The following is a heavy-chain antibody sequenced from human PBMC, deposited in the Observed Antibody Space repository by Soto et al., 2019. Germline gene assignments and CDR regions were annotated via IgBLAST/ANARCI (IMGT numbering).Heavy chain of an antibody. CDR2: ISGSGGST. J-gene: IGHJ4*02. D-gene: IGHD6-19*01. CDR1: GFTFISYA. CDR3: AKPSRGWYPVEY. Sequence: LRLSWAASGFTFISYAMSWVRQAPGKVLEWVSAISGSGGSTYYADSVKGRFTISRDNSKNTLYLQMNSLRAEDTAVYYCAKPSRGWYPVEYWGQGTLVIVSS. V-gene: IGHV3-23*01.